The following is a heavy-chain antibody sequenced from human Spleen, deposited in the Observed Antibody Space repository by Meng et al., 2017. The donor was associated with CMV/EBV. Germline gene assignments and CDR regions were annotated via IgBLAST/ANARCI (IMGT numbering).Heavy chain of an antibody. CDR3: TDMGR. Sequence: GESLKISCTASGLSLTNAWMAWVRQAPGKGLEWLVRIRSKTDGGITEYAAPVKGRFTISRVDSTNTLYLQINRLNIEDTGIYYCTDMGRWGQGTLVTVS. CDR2: IRSKTDGGIT. CDR1: GLSLTNAW. J-gene: IGHJ4*02. V-gene: IGHV3-15*01.